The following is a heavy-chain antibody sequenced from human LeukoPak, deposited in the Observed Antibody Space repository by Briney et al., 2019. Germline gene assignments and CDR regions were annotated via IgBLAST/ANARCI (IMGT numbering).Heavy chain of an antibody. CDR2: IIPILGIA. J-gene: IGHJ4*02. CDR1: GGTFSSYA. D-gene: IGHD6-19*01. V-gene: IGHV1-69*04. Sequence: ASVKVSCKASGGTFSSYAISWVRQAPGQGLEWMGRIIPILGIANYAQKFQGRVTITADKSTSTAYMELSSLRSEDTAVYYCAKIPEGGTVASPFDYWGQGTLVTVSS. CDR3: AKIPEGGTVASPFDY.